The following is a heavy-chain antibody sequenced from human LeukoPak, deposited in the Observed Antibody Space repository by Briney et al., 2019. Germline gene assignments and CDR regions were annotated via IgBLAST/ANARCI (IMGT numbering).Heavy chain of an antibody. D-gene: IGHD4/OR15-4a*01. CDR1: GGSIIGYY. CDR3: ARYANSPYYYYAMDV. V-gene: IGHV4-59*12. CDR2: IYYSGST. J-gene: IGHJ6*02. Sequence: PSETLSLTCTVSGGSIIGYYLSWIRQPPGKGLEWIGSIYYSGSTNYNPSLKSRVTISVETSKNQFSLKLSSVTAADTAVYYCARYANSPYYYYAMDVWAKGPRSPSP.